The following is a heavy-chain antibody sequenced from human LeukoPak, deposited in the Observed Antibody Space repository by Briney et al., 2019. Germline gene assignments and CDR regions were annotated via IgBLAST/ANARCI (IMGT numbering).Heavy chain of an antibody. V-gene: IGHV3-9*01. CDR3: AKDWDYYDSSGTFDY. D-gene: IGHD3-22*01. J-gene: IGHJ4*02. CDR2: ISWNSGSI. CDR1: GFTFDDYA. Sequence: PGGSLRLSCAASGFTFDDYAMHWVRQAPGKGLEWVSGISWNSGSIGYADSVKGRFTISRDNAKNSLYLQMNSLRAEDTALYYCAKDWDYYDSSGTFDYWGQGTLVTVSS.